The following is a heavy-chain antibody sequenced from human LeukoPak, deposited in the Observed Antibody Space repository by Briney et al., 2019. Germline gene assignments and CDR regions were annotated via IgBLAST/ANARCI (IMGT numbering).Heavy chain of an antibody. J-gene: IGHJ4*02. CDR1: GYTFTGHF. CDR2: SNPNSGDT. D-gene: IGHD5-12*01. CDR3: AREYSRYSGTYYDY. Sequence: ASVKVSCKASGYTFTGHFIHWVRQAPGQGLEWMGWSNPNSGDTNYAQKFQGRVTMTRDTSISTAYMELSRVRSDDAAVYYCAREYSRYSGTYYDYWGQGTLVIVPS. V-gene: IGHV1-2*02.